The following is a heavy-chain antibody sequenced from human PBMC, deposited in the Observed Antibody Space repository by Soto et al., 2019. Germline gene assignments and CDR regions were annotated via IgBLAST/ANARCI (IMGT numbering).Heavy chain of an antibody. V-gene: IGHV4-39*01. J-gene: IGHJ4*02. D-gene: IGHD2-8*01. CDR3: VSQRTSVLTQAYFDY. CDR2: VYYRGRS. CDR1: GGSVSNSNYY. Sequence: SETLSLTCTVSGGSVSNSNYYWGWIRQSPGKGLEWIGSVYYRGRSYSKSSVKSRVTISVDTSKNQFSLNLNPVTASDTAVYFCVSQRTSVLTQAYFDYWGPGALVTVSS.